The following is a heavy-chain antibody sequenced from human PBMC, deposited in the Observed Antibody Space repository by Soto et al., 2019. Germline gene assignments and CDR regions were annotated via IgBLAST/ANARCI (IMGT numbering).Heavy chain of an antibody. D-gene: IGHD2-21*01. CDR1: GFTFSSYG. CDR2: ISYDGSNK. Sequence: GGSLRLSCAASGFTFSSYGMHWVRQAPGKGLEWVAVISYDGSNKYYADSVKGRFTISRDNSKNTLYLQMNSLRAEDTAVYYCAKESFGGANYYYGMDVWGQGTTVTVSS. CDR3: AKESFGGANYYYGMDV. J-gene: IGHJ6*02. V-gene: IGHV3-30*18.